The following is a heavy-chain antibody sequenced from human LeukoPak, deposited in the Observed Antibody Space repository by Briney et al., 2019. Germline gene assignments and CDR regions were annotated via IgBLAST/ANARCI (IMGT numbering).Heavy chain of an antibody. CDR2: INHSGST. CDR3: ARHIVVVPAAKAEFDY. D-gene: IGHD2-2*01. J-gene: IGHJ4*02. CDR1: GGSFSGYY. V-gene: IGHV4-34*01. Sequence: KPSETLSLTCAVYGGSFSGYYWSWIRQPPGKGLEWIGEINHSGSTNYNPSLKSRVTISVDTSKNQFSLKLSSVTAADTAVYYCARHIVVVPAAKAEFDYWGQGTLVTVSS.